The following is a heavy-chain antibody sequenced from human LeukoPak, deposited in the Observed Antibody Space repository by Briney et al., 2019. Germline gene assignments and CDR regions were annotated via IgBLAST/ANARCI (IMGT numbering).Heavy chain of an antibody. CDR1: GFTFSSYA. J-gene: IGHJ4*02. CDR2: ISGSGGST. D-gene: IGHD6-13*01. CDR3: AKVSSSWFGYFDY. V-gene: IGHV3-23*01. Sequence: PGGSLRLSCAASGFTFSSYAMSWVRQAPGKGLEWVSGISGSGGSTYYADSVKGRFTISRDNSKNTLYLQMNSLRTEDTAVYYCAKVSSSWFGYFDYWGQGTLVTVSS.